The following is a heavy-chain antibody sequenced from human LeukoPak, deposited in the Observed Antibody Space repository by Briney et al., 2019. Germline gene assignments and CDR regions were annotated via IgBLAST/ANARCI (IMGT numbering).Heavy chain of an antibody. CDR3: ARDFSLSSSSWYKGGIFGY. CDR2: ISGSGGST. D-gene: IGHD6-13*01. V-gene: IGHV3-23*01. J-gene: IGHJ4*02. Sequence: GGSLRLSCAASGFTFSSYAMSWVRQAPGKGLEWVSAISGSGGSTYYADSVKGRFTISRDNSKDTLYLQMNSLRAEDTTVYYCARDFSLSSSSWYKGGIFGYWGQGTLVTVSS. CDR1: GFTFSSYA.